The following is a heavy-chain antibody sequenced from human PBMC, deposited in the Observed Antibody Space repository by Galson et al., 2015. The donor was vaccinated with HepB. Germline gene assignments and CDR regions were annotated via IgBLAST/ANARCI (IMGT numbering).Heavy chain of an antibody. CDR2: IWDDGSRK. V-gene: IGHV3-33*01. Sequence: SLRLSCAASGFTFSHYGMHWVRQAPGKGLEWVAVIWDDGSRKYYADSVKGRFTISRDNSKNTLYLQMNTLRAEDTAVYYCARDGDMVVVEPATEGGMDVWGQGTRVTVSS. CDR1: GFTFSHYG. J-gene: IGHJ6*02. CDR3: ARDGDMVVVEPATEGGMDV. D-gene: IGHD2-15*01.